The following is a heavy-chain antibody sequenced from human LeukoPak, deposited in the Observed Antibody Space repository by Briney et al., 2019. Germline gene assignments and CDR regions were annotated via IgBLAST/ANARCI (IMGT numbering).Heavy chain of an antibody. V-gene: IGHV4-34*01. D-gene: IGHD2-15*01. CDR1: GGSFSGYY. Sequence: SETLSLTCAVYGGSFSGYYWSWIRQPPGKGLEWIGEINHSGSTNYNPSLKSRVTISVDTSKNQFPLKLSSVTAADTAVYYCARRPYCSGGSCYSAYFDYWGQGTLVTVSS. CDR2: INHSGST. CDR3: ARRPYCSGGSCYSAYFDY. J-gene: IGHJ4*02.